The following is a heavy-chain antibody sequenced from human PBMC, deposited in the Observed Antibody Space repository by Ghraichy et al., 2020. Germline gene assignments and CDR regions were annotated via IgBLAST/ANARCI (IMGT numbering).Heavy chain of an antibody. CDR2: INAGNGNT. Sequence: ASVKVSCKASGYTFTSYAMHWVRQAPGQRLEWMGWINAGNGNTKYSQKFQGRVTITRDTSASTAYMELSSLRSEDTAVYYCARGYCSGGSCYFNPYFDYWGQGTLVTVSS. V-gene: IGHV1-3*01. D-gene: IGHD2-15*01. CDR3: ARGYCSGGSCYFNPYFDY. J-gene: IGHJ4*02. CDR1: GYTFTSYA.